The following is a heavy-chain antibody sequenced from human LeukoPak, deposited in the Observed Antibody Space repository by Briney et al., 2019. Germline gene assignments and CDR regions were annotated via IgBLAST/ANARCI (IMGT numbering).Heavy chain of an antibody. CDR3: ARHYEWYINDY. CDR1: GYSISSGYY. J-gene: IGHJ4*02. V-gene: IGHV4-38-2*02. D-gene: IGHD3-16*01. Sequence: SETLSLTCTVSGYSISSGYYWGWIRQPPGKGLEWIGSIYYSGSTYYNPSLKSRVTISVDTSKNQFSLKLSSVTAADTAVYYCARHYEWYINDYWGQGTLVTVSS. CDR2: IYYSGST.